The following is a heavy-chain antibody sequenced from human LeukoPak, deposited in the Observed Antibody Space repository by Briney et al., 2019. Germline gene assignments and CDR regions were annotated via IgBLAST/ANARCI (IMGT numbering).Heavy chain of an antibody. CDR2: ISSSSSTI. V-gene: IGHV3-48*04. D-gene: IGHD6-19*01. CDR3: ARDLGSSGWFGVFDY. Sequence: PGGSLRLSCAASGFTFSSYSMNWVRQAPGKGLEWVSYISSSSSTIYYADSVKGRFTISRDNAKNSLYLQMNSLRAEDTAVYYCARDLGSSGWFGVFDYWGQGTLVTVSS. J-gene: IGHJ4*02. CDR1: GFTFSSYS.